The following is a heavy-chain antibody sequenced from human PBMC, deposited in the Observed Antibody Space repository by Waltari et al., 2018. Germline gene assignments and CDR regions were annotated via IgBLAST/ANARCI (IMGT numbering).Heavy chain of an antibody. D-gene: IGHD2-8*01. J-gene: IGHJ4*02. CDR1: GFTFSSYA. CDR2: IIPIFGTA. Sequence: VQLLESGGGLVQPGGSLRLSCAASGFTFSSYAMSWVRQAPGKGLEWMGGIIPIFGTANYAQKFQGRVTITADESTSTAYMELSSLRSEDTAVYYCARWASYDYFDYWGQGTLVTVSS. V-gene: IGHV1-69*01. CDR3: ARWASYDYFDY.